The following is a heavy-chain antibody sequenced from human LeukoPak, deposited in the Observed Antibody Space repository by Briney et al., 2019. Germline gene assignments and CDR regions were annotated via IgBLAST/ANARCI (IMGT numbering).Heavy chain of an antibody. CDR2: FEPEEGDHGET. J-gene: IGHJ3*02. D-gene: IGHD1-1*01. CDR3: ATDRLEIYALNI. Sequence: ASVKVSFRFSGYSLSDLSIHWVRHVPGKGLEWMGGFEPEEGDHGETIYAQNFEGRLTLTEDTLTDTAYMELLSLTSEDTAVYYCATDRLEIYALNIWGQGTMVTVSS. CDR1: GYSLSDLS. V-gene: IGHV1-24*01.